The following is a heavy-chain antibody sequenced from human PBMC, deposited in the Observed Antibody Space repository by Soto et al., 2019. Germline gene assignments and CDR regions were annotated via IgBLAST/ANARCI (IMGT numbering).Heavy chain of an antibody. CDR2: LNPRNGQT. D-gene: IGHD5-18*01. V-gene: IGHV1-8*01. CDR3: ARETDTSMVDY. Sequence: QVQLVQSGAEVKKPGASVKVSCQTSGYNFSAYYFNWVRQAAGQGPEWMGWLNPRNGQTGYVQKFRGRVNMTRDTSSATVYLELSRLTSEDTAIYFCARETDTSMVDYWGQGTLVTVSS. J-gene: IGHJ4*02. CDR1: GYNFSAYY.